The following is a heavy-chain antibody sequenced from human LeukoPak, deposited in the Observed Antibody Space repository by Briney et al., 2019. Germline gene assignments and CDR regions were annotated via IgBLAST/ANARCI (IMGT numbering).Heavy chain of an antibody. D-gene: IGHD4-17*01. CDR3: ARVGTTVDL. V-gene: IGHV4-59*01. CDR1: GGSISSYY. J-gene: IGHJ5*02. CDR2: IYYSGST. Sequence: PSETLSLTRTVSGGSISSYYWSWIRQPPGKGLEWIGYIYYSGSTNYNPSLKSRVTISVDTSKNQFSLKLSSVTAADTAVYYCARVGTTVDLWGQGTLVTVSS.